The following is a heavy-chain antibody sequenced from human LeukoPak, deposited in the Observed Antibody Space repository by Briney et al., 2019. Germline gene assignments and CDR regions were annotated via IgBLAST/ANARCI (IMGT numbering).Heavy chain of an antibody. CDR2: MSRRGENI. Sequence: PGGSLRLSCAVSIFTLSDYNMSWVRQVPGRGRGSVSYMSRRGENIYYADSVKGRFTISRDNAKNYLYLQMNSLRAEDTALYYCAKGKGVGLRQLWFAGAYNWFDPWGQGTLVTVSS. CDR3: AKGKGVGLRQLWFAGAYNWFDP. J-gene: IGHJ5*02. V-gene: IGHV3-11*01. D-gene: IGHD5-18*01. CDR1: IFTLSDYN.